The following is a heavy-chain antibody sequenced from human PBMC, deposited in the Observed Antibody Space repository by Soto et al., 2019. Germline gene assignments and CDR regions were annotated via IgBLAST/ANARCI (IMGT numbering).Heavy chain of an antibody. CDR1: GGSISSYY. CDR3: ARWRENTFDY. J-gene: IGHJ4*02. Sequence: QVQLQESGPGLVKPSETLSLTCTVSGGSISSYYWSWIRQPPGKGLEWIGYIYYSGSTNYNPSLKRRVTISVDTSKNQFSLKLSSVTAADTAVYYCARWRENTFDYWGQGTLVTVSS. V-gene: IGHV4-59*01. D-gene: IGHD1-26*01. CDR2: IYYSGST.